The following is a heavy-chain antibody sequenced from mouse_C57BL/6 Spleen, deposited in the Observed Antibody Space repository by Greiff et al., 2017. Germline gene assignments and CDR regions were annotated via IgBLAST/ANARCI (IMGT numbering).Heavy chain of an antibody. V-gene: IGHV1-61*01. Sequence: VQLQQPGAELVRPGSSVKLSCKASGYTFTSYWLDWVKQRPGQGLEWIGNIYPSDSETHYNQKFKDKATLTVDKSSSTAYMQLSSLTSEDSAVYYCARWEIYYYGSSYFDVWGTGTTVTVSS. D-gene: IGHD1-1*01. CDR1: GYTFTSYW. CDR3: ARWEIYYYGSSYFDV. J-gene: IGHJ1*03. CDR2: IYPSDSET.